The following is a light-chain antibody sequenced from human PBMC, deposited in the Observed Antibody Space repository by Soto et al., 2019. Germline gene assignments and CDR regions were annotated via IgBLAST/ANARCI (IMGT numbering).Light chain of an antibody. CDR2: TKT. CDR1: SFNIGANYD. J-gene: IGLJ3*02. CDR3: QSYDGGLGNWV. Sequence: QSVLTQPPSVSGAPGQRVTISCTGSSFNIGANYDVNWYQQFPGKVPKLLISTKTNRPSGVPDRFSTSKSGTSASLAITGLQAEDEADYYCQSYDGGLGNWVFGGGTKVTVL. V-gene: IGLV1-40*01.